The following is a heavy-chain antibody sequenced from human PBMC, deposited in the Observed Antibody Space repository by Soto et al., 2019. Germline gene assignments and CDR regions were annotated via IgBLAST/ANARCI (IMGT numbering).Heavy chain of an antibody. CDR1: GYTFTSYY. D-gene: IGHD5-12*01. V-gene: IGHV1-46*01. CDR2: INPSGGST. Sequence: ASVKVSCKASGYTFTSYYMHWVRQAPGQGLEWMGIINPSGGSTSYAQKFQGRVTMTRDTSTSTVYMELSSLRSEDTAVYYCARVGGRDGYKTGGNLDYWGQGTLVTVS. J-gene: IGHJ4*02. CDR3: ARVGGRDGYKTGGNLDY.